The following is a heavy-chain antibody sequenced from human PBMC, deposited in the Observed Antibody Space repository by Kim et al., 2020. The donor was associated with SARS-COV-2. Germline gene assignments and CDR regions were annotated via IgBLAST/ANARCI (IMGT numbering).Heavy chain of an antibody. D-gene: IGHD3-10*01. J-gene: IGHJ4*02. CDR2: IRSKAYGGTT. V-gene: IGHV3-49*04. CDR3: GIGELFVSY. CDR1: GFTFGDYA. Sequence: GGSLRLSCTASGFTFGDYAMSWVRQAPGKGLEWVGFIRSKAYGGTTEYAASVKGRFTISRDDSKSIAYLQMNSLKTEDTAVYYCGIGELFVSYWGQGTLVTVSP.